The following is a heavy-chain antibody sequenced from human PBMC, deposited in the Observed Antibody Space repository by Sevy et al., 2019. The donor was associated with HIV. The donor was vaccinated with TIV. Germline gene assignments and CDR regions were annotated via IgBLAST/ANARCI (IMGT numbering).Heavy chain of an antibody. V-gene: IGHV3-23*01. CDR3: ATGTGTTDIWDY. J-gene: IGHJ4*02. D-gene: IGHD1-1*01. CDR2: ISGSGGST. Sequence: GGSLRLSCAASGFTFSSYAMSWVRQAPGKGLEWVSAISGSGGSTYYADSVKGRFTISGDNSKNTLYLQMNSLRAEDTAVYYCATGTGTTDIWDYWGQGTLVTVSS. CDR1: GFTFSSYA.